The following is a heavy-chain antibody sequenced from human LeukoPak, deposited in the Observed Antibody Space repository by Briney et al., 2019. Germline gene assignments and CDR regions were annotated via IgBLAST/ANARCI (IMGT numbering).Heavy chain of an antibody. D-gene: IGHD3-3*01. CDR2: INPNSGGT. J-gene: IGHJ4*02. CDR3: ARGGPDDFWSGYLNDY. CDR1: GYTFTGYY. V-gene: IGHV1-2*02. Sequence: GASVKVSCKASGYTFTGYYMHWVRQAPGQGLEWMGWINPNSGGTNYAQKFQGRVTMTRDTSISTAYMELSRLRSDDTAVYYCARGGPDDFWSGYLNDYWGQGTLVTVSS.